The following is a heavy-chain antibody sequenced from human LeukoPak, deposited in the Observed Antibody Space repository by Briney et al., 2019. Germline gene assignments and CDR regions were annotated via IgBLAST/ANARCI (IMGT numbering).Heavy chain of an antibody. CDR3: ARQGSSTSSYYYMDV. V-gene: IGHV4-38-2*01. Sequence: SETLSLTCAVSVYSISSGYYWGWIRQPPGKGLEWIGNIYHSGSTYYNPSLKSRVTISVDTSKNQFSLKLSSVTAADTAVYYCARQGSSTSSYYYMDVWGKGTTVTVSS. CDR2: IYHSGST. CDR1: VYSISSGYY. D-gene: IGHD2-2*01. J-gene: IGHJ6*03.